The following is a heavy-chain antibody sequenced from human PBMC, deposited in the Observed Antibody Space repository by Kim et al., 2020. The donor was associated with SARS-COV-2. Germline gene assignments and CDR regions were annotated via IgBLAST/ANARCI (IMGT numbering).Heavy chain of an antibody. CDR2: ISSNGGST. V-gene: IGHV3-64D*06. CDR3: VKASASNLKLAAAAFDY. CDR1: GFTFSSYA. D-gene: IGHD6-13*01. Sequence: GGSLRLSCSASGFTFSSYAMHWVRQAPGKGLEYVSAISSNGGSTYYADSVKGRFTISRDNSKNTLYLQMSSLRAEDTAVCYCVKASASNLKLAAAAFDYWGQGTLVTVSS. J-gene: IGHJ4*02.